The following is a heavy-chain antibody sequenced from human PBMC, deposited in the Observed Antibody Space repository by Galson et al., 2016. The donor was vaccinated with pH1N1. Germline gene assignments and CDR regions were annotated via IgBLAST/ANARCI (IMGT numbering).Heavy chain of an antibody. Sequence: SLRLSCAASGFTFSDYSMNWVRQAPGKGLEWISYISGKSSTRQYADSVKGRFTISRDNAKNSLFLQINSLRDEDTAVYYCARDSPPYRFYYLDLWGRGTLVTVSS. V-gene: IGHV3-48*02. J-gene: IGHJ2*01. CDR3: ARDSPPYRFYYLDL. CDR1: GFTFSDYS. CDR2: ISGKSSTR. D-gene: IGHD2/OR15-2a*01.